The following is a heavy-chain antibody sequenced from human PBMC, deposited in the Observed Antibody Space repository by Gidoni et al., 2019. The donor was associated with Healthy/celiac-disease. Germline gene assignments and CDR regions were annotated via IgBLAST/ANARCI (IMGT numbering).Heavy chain of an antibody. CDR2: ISYDGSNK. D-gene: IGHD3-22*01. CDR3: AKESYDSSGQTPYAAFDI. V-gene: IGHV3-30*18. Sequence: QVQLVESGGGVVQPVCSLRLSCAASGFTFSSYGMHWVRQAPGKGLEWVAVISYDGSNKYYADSVKGRFTISRDNSKNTLYLQMNSLRAEDTAVYYCAKESYDSSGQTPYAAFDIWGQGTMVTVSS. J-gene: IGHJ3*02. CDR1: GFTFSSYG.